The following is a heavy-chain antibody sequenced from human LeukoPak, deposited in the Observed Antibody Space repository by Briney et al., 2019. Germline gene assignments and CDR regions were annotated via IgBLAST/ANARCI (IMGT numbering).Heavy chain of an antibody. V-gene: IGHV1-69*05. CDR3: ARGGDSCSWYTGGNWFDP. J-gene: IGHJ5*02. CDR1: GGTFSSYA. Sequence: ASVKVSCKASGGTFSSYAISWVRQAPGQGLEWMGGIIPIFGTANYAQKFQGRVTITTDESTSTAYMELSSLRSEDTAVYYCARGGDSCSWYTGGNWFDPWGQGTLVTVSS. D-gene: IGHD6-13*01. CDR2: IIPIFGTA.